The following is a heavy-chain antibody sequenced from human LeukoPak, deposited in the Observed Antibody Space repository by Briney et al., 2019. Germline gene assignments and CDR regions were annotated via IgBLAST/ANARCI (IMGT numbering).Heavy chain of an antibody. CDR1: GFTFSSYA. Sequence: GGSLRLSCAASGFTFSSYAMHWVRQAPGKGLEWVAVISYDGSNKYYADSVKGRFTISRDNSKNTLYLQMNSLRAEDTAVYYCAKLYRTRVSMVRGQTPYGMDVWGQGTTVTVSS. J-gene: IGHJ6*02. V-gene: IGHV3-30-3*02. CDR3: AKLYRTRVSMVRGQTPYGMDV. D-gene: IGHD3-10*01. CDR2: ISYDGSNK.